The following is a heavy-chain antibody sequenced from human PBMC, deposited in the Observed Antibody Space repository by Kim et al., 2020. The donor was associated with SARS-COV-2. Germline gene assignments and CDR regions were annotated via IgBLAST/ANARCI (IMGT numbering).Heavy chain of an antibody. CDR2: YI. V-gene: IGHV3-21*01. CDR3: ARDRAVGFDY. J-gene: IGHJ4*02. D-gene: IGHD3-10*01. Sequence: YIYYADSVKGRFTISRDNAKNSLYLQMNSLRAEDTAVYYCARDRAVGFDYWGQGTLVTVSS.